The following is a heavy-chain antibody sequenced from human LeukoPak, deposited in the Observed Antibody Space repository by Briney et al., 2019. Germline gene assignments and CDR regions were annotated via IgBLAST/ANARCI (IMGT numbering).Heavy chain of an antibody. CDR2: ISSSSSYI. J-gene: IGHJ5*02. CDR3: ARRDLRPKNWFDP. Sequence: GGSLRLSCAASGFTFSSYSMNWVRQAPGKGLEWVSSISSSSSYIYYADSVKGRFTISRDNAKNSLYLQMNSLRAEDTAVYYCARRDLRPKNWFDPWGQGALVTVSS. CDR1: GFTFSSYS. V-gene: IGHV3-21*01.